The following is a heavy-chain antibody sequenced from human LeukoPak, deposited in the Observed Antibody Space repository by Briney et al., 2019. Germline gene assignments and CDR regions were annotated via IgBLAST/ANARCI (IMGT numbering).Heavy chain of an antibody. CDR2: FDPEDGET. CDR3: ATVQYYDSSGYHPDAFDI. J-gene: IGHJ3*02. V-gene: IGHV1-24*01. D-gene: IGHD3-22*01. Sequence: GASVKVSCKVSGYTLTELSMHWVRQAPGKGLEWMAGFDPEDGETIYAQKFQGRVTMTEDTSTDTAYMELSSLRSEDTAVYYCATVQYYDSSGYHPDAFDIWGQGTMVTVSS. CDR1: GYTLTELS.